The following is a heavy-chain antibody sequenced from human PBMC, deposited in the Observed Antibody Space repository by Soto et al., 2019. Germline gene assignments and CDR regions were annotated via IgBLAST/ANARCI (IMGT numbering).Heavy chain of an antibody. D-gene: IGHD2-21*02. CDR1: GGSVSSGSYY. CDR3: ARTGSTYCGGDCYSRWFDP. V-gene: IGHV4-61*01. Sequence: SETLSLTCTVSGGSVSSGSYYWSWIRQPPGKGLEWIGYIYYSGSTNYNNSLKSRVTISVDTSKNQISMKLSSVTAADTAVYYCARTGSTYCGGDCYSRWFDPWGQGTLVTVSS. CDR2: IYYSGST. J-gene: IGHJ5*02.